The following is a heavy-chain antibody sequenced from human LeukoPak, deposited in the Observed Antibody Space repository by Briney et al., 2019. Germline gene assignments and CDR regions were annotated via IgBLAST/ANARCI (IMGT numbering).Heavy chain of an antibody. V-gene: IGHV4-39*01. CDR2: IYYSGST. D-gene: IGHD2-2*01. CDR3: ARFGHCSSTSCYRSWNYGLVDY. J-gene: IGHJ4*02. CDR1: GGSISSSSYS. Sequence: SETLSLTCTVSGGSISSSSYSWGWIRQPPGKGLEWIGSIYYSGSTYYNPSLKSRVTISVDTSKNQFSLKLSSVTAADTAVYYCARFGHCSSTSCYRSWNYGLVDYWGQGTLVTVSS.